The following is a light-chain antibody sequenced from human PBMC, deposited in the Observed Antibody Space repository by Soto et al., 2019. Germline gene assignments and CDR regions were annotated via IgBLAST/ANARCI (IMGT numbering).Light chain of an antibody. J-gene: IGLJ1*01. V-gene: IGLV2-8*01. CDR2: EVT. CDR3: SSNASRNNFV. Sequence: QSALTQPPSASGSSGQSVTISCTGTSSDVGFYNSVSWYQQHPGQAPKLIIYEVTKRPSGVPDRFSGSKSGNTASLTVSGLQAEDEADYYCSSNASRNNFVFGSGTKLTVL. CDR1: SSDVGFYNS.